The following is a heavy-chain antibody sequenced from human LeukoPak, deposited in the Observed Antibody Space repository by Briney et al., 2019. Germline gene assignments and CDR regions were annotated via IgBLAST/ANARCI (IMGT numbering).Heavy chain of an antibody. D-gene: IGHD4-17*01. J-gene: IGHJ6*03. CDR1: GFTFSSYD. CDR2: ISSSSSYL. Sequence: GGSLRLSCAASGFTFSSYDMNWVRQAPGKGLEWVSSISSSSSYLYYADSVKGRFTISRDNAKNSLYLQMNSLRAEDTAVYYCARAQGDYAYYYYYMDVWGKGTTVTISS. CDR3: ARAQGDYAYYYYYMDV. V-gene: IGHV3-21*01.